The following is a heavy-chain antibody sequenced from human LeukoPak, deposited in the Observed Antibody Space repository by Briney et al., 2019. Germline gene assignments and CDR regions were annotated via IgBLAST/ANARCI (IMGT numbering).Heavy chain of an antibody. J-gene: IGHJ6*02. V-gene: IGHV3-23*01. Sequence: GGSLRLSCAASGFTFPSYSLSWVRQAPGKGLEWVSAIGGRGDNTYYADSVKGRFTISRDNSKNTLYLQMNSLRAEDTALYYCARGGSVTPASYCGMDVWGQGTTVTVSS. CDR1: GFTFPSYS. CDR2: IGGRGDNT. CDR3: ARGGSVTPASYCGMDV. D-gene: IGHD4-17*01.